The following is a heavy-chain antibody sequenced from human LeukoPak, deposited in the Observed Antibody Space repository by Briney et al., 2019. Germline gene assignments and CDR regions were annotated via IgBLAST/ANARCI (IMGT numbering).Heavy chain of an antibody. CDR2: IYTSGST. Sequence: SETLSLTCTVSGGSISSGGYYWSWIRQPAGKGLEWIGRIYTSGSTNYNPSLRGRVTISVDTSKNQFSLKLSSVTAADTAVYYCASLRERSYYARGFDYWGQGTLVTVSS. D-gene: IGHD1-26*01. J-gene: IGHJ4*02. CDR1: GGSISSGGYY. CDR3: ASLRERSYYARGFDY. V-gene: IGHV4-61*02.